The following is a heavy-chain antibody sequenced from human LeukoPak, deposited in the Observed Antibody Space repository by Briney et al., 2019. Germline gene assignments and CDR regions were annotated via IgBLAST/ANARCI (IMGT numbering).Heavy chain of an antibody. J-gene: IGHJ4*02. V-gene: IGHV3-33*01. CDR1: GFTFSSYG. Sequence: RGSLRLSCAASGFTFSSYGMHWVRQAPGKGLEWVAVIWYDGSNKYYADSVKGRFTISRDNSKSTLYLQMNSLRAEDSAVYYCARRYGGNSGLSDYWGQGTLVTVSS. CDR2: IWYDGSNK. CDR3: ARRYGGNSGLSDY. D-gene: IGHD4-23*01.